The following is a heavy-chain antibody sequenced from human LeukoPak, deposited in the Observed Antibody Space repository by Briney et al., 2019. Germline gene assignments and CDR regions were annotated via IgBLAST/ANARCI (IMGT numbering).Heavy chain of an antibody. Sequence: GGSLRLSCAASGFTFSSYAMSWVRQALGKGLEWVSAISGSGGSTYYADSVKGRFTISRDNSKNTLYQQMNSLRAEDTAVYYCAKDSIQLWYTPLWRYWGQGTLVTVSS. CDR2: ISGSGGST. CDR3: AKDSIQLWYTPLWRY. V-gene: IGHV3-23*01. CDR1: GFTFSSYA. J-gene: IGHJ4*02. D-gene: IGHD5-18*01.